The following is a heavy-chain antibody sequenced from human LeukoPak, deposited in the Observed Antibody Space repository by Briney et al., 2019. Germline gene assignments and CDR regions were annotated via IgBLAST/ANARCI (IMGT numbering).Heavy chain of an antibody. CDR2: ICSGDKT. CDR1: EFTVGSSC. V-gene: IGHV3-66*01. CDR3: ARAYDFWSGPGGY. J-gene: IGHJ4*02. D-gene: IGHD3-3*01. Sequence: GGSLRLSCAASEFTVGSSCMSWVRQAPGKGLEWVSVICSGDKTFYADSVKGRFTISRDNSKNTLYLQMNSLRAEDAAVYYCARAYDFWSGPGGYWGQGTLVTVSS.